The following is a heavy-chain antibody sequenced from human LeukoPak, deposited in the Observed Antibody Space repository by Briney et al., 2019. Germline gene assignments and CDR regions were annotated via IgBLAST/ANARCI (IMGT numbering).Heavy chain of an antibody. D-gene: IGHD6-19*01. CDR1: GYTFTGYY. CDR2: ITPNSGGT. V-gene: IGHV1-2*02. Sequence: GASVKVSCKASGYTFTGYYMHWVRQAPGHGLKWMGCITPNSGGTNYAQKFQGRVTMTRDTSISTAYMELSRLRSDDTAVYYCARDDSSGWVEYWGQGTLVTVSS. J-gene: IGHJ4*02. CDR3: ARDDSSGWVEY.